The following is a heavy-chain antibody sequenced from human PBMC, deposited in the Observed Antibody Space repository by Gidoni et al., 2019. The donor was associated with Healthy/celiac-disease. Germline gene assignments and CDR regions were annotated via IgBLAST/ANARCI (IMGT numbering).Heavy chain of an antibody. CDR1: GFTFSSYA. J-gene: IGHJ4*02. V-gene: IGHV3-30-3*01. CDR2: ISYDGSNK. CDR3: ARDGIFGVVIQYYFDY. Sequence: QVQLVESGGGVVQTGRSLRLSCAASGFTFSSYAMHWVRQAPGKGLEWVAVISYDGSNKYYADSVKGRFTISRDNSKNTLYLQMNSLRAEDTAVYYCARDGIFGVVIQYYFDYWGQGTLVTVSS. D-gene: IGHD3-3*01.